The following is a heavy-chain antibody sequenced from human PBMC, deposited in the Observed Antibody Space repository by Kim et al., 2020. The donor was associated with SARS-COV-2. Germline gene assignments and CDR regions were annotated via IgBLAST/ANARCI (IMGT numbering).Heavy chain of an antibody. Sequence: SETLSLTCTVSGGSISTSNYYWGWIRQPPGKGLEWIGSIYYGGNTYYNPSLESRVTMSVDRSKNQISLTLRSVTAADTAVYYCARHVIHCSGGSCRPPPYYFDFWGQGTLVTVSS. CDR1: GGSISTSNYY. V-gene: IGHV4-39*01. CDR3: ARHVIHCSGGSCRPPPYYFDF. CDR2: IYYGGNT. J-gene: IGHJ4*02. D-gene: IGHD2-15*01.